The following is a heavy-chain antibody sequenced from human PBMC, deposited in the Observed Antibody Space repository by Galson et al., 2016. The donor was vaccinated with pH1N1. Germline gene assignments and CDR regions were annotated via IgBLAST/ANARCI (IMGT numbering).Heavy chain of an antibody. D-gene: IGHD4-17*01. Sequence: PALVKPTQTLRLTCTLSGFSLSTSAVGVGWIRQPPGKALEWLALIFWNDDRYSLPSLKNRLTITKGTSENLVVLTMTNMDPVDTATYYCAHREYGDFVGSFDHWGQGALVTVSS. V-gene: IGHV2-5*01. CDR2: IFWNDDR. J-gene: IGHJ4*02. CDR1: GFSLSTSAVG. CDR3: AHREYGDFVGSFDH.